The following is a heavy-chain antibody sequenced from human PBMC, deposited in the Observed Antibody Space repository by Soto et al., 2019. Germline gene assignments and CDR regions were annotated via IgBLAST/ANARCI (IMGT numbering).Heavy chain of an antibody. D-gene: IGHD3-10*01. CDR1: GFTFSNYW. V-gene: IGHV3-74*01. J-gene: IGHJ4*02. CDR2: INPDATTI. CDR3: ATAGSYRFDH. Sequence: GGSLRLSCATSGFTFSNYWIHWVRQAPGEGLVWVSRINPDATTINYADSVKGRFTVSRDNAKNTLYLQMNSLRAEDTAVYYCATAGSYRFDHWGKGTLVTVS.